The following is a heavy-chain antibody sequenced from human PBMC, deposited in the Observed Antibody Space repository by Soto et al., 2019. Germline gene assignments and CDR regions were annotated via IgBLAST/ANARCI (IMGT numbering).Heavy chain of an antibody. CDR2: ISYDGSNK. CDR3: AKDRRGAGVRGDFDY. D-gene: IGHD3-10*01. V-gene: IGHV3-30*18. J-gene: IGHJ4*02. Sequence: QVQLVESGGGVVQPGRSLRLSCAGSGFTFSAYGMDWVRQAPGKGLEWVAVISYDGSNKYYADSVKGRFTISRDNSKNTLYLQMNSLRAEDTAVYYCAKDRRGAGVRGDFDYWGQGTLVTVSS. CDR1: GFTFSAYG.